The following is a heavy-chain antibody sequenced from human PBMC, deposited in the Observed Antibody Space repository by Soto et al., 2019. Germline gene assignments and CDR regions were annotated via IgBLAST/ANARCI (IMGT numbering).Heavy chain of an antibody. V-gene: IGHV1-18*01. J-gene: IGHJ5*02. CDR3: ARLQLGGDRMLNWFDP. Sequence: QGQVVQSGPELKKPGASVKVSCKAQGYIFTKYGIGWVRQAPGHGLEWMGLINVYNGDRKVAQKLQDRVSMTTDTATDTAYMELKSLRSGDPAVYYCARLQLGGDRMLNWFDPWGQGTLVTVSS. D-gene: IGHD2-21*02. CDR2: INVYNGDR. CDR1: GYIFTKYG.